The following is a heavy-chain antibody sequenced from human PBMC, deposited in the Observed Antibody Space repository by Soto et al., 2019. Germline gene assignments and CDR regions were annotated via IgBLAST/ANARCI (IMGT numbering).Heavy chain of an antibody. J-gene: IGHJ4*02. CDR1: GYTFTSYG. D-gene: IGHD6-13*01. Sequence: QVQLVQSGAEVKKPGASVKVSCKASGYTFTSYGISWVRQAPGQGLEWMGWISAYNGNTNYAQKLQGRVTMTTDTTTSTADMELRSLRSDDTAVYDCEGDHALGRAAAGQPDPEYRGQEPLATVSS. CDR3: EGDHALGRAAAGQPDPEY. CDR2: ISAYNGNT. V-gene: IGHV1-18*01.